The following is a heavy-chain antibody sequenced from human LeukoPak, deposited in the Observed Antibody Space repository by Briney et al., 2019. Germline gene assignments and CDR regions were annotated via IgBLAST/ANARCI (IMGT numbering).Heavy chain of an antibody. V-gene: IGHV4-38-2*02. CDR1: GYSISSGYY. D-gene: IGHD5-12*01. Sequence: SETLSLTCTASGYSISSGYYWGWIRQPPGKGLEWIGSIYHSGSTYYNPSLKSRVTISVDTSKNQFSLKLSSVTAADTAVYYCARDSRGYVPNFDYWGQGTLVTVSS. CDR2: IYHSGST. CDR3: ARDSRGYVPNFDY. J-gene: IGHJ4*02.